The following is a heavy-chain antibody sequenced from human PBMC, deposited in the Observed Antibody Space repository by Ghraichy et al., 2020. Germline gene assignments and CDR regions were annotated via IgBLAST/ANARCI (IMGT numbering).Heavy chain of an antibody. V-gene: IGHV3-73*01. CDR3: TTGTYYDDYARFAY. D-gene: IGHD4-17*01. Sequence: GGSLRLSCAASGFTFSDFAMHWVRQASGRGLEWVGRVRSKANSYATAYAASVKGRFTIYRDESKNTAYLQMNSLQTEDTAMYYCTTGTYYDDYARFAYWGQGTLVTVSS. CDR2: VRSKANSYAT. CDR1: GFTFSDFA. J-gene: IGHJ4*02.